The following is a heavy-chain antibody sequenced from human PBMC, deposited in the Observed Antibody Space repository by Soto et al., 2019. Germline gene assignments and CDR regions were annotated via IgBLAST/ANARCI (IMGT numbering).Heavy chain of an antibody. V-gene: IGHV3-21*01. CDR2: ISSSSSYI. CDR1: GFTFSSYS. Sequence: GGSLRLSCAASGFTFSSYSMNWVRQAPGKGLEWVSSISSSSSYIYYADSVKGRFTISRDNAKNSLYLQMNSLRAEDTAVYYCARDLLPCHKYCSSTSCLSPWGQGTLVTVSS. J-gene: IGHJ5*02. D-gene: IGHD2-2*01. CDR3: ARDLLPCHKYCSSTSCLSP.